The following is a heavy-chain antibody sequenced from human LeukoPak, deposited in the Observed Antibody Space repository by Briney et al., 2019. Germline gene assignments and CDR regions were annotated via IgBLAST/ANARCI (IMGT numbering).Heavy chain of an antibody. V-gene: IGHV4-34*01. CDR2: INHSGST. Sequence: SETLSLTCAVYGGSFSGYYWSWIRQPPGKGLEWIGEINHSGSTNYNPFLKSRVTISVDTSKNQFSLKLSSVTAADTAVYYCARGAWIQLWPSTYYFDYWGQGTLVTVSS. CDR3: ARGAWIQLWPSTYYFDY. CDR1: GGSFSGYY. J-gene: IGHJ4*02. D-gene: IGHD5-18*01.